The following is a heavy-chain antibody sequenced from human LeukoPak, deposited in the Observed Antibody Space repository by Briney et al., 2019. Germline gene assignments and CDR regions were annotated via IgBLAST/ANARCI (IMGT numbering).Heavy chain of an antibody. D-gene: IGHD3-22*01. J-gene: IGHJ4*02. CDR2: ISYDGSNT. CDR1: GFTFSNHG. V-gene: IGHV3-30*18. CDR3: AKCNRYYYDSSGYSAADY. Sequence: GGSLRLPCAASGFTFSNHGMHWVRQAPGKGLEWVAVISYDGSNTYYGDSVKGRFTVSRDNSKNTLYVQMNSLRAEDTAVYYCAKCNRYYYDSSGYSAADYWGQGTLVTVSS.